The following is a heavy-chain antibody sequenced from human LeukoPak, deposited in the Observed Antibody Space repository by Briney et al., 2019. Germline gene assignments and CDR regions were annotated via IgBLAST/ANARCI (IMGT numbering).Heavy chain of an antibody. Sequence: PGGSLRLSCAASGFTFSSDSMNWVRQAPGKGLEWVSSISSSSGYIYYADSVKGRFTISRDNAKNSLYLHLNSLRAEDTAVYYCARERYNWNYAFDYWGQGTLVTVSS. D-gene: IGHD1-7*01. CDR1: GFTFSSDS. CDR2: ISSSSGYI. V-gene: IGHV3-21*01. CDR3: ARERYNWNYAFDY. J-gene: IGHJ4*02.